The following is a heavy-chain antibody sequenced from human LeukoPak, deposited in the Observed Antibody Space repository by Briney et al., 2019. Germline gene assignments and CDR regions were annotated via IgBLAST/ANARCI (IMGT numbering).Heavy chain of an antibody. CDR2: ISSSSYI. CDR1: GFTFSSYS. V-gene: IGHV3-21*01. CDR3: ARSDEQWLVEPFFDY. D-gene: IGHD6-19*01. Sequence: PGGSLRLSCAASGFTFSSYSMNWVRQAPGKGLEWVSSISSSSYIYYADSVKGRFTISRDNAKNSLYLQMNSLRAEDTAVYYCARSDEQWLVEPFFDYWGQGTLVTVSS. J-gene: IGHJ4*02.